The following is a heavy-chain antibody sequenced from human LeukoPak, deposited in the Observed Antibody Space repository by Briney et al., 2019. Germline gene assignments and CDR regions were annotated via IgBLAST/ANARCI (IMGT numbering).Heavy chain of an antibody. Sequence: SETLSLTCTVSGYSISNGYYWGWIRQPPGKGLEWVGSISHRGSTYYNPSLRSRITISLDRSKQKFSLKLTSVTAADTAIYYCAKTLLRGLYYFDRWGQGTLVTVSS. D-gene: IGHD3-10*01. J-gene: IGHJ4*02. CDR3: AKTLLRGLYYFDR. CDR2: ISHRGST. V-gene: IGHV4-38-2*02. CDR1: GYSISNGYY.